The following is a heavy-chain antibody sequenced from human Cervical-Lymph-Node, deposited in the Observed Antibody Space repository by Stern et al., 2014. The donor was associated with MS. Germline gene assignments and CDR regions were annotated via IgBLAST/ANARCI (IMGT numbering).Heavy chain of an antibody. Sequence: QVQLVQSGAEVKKPGASVKVSCKASGDTFASYPIHWLRQAPGQGPVWMGIVHPPDGRTTYAQTFQGRVTMTRDTSTRTVYMELSSLRAEDTAMYFCANPLPYANWGQGTRVTVSS. J-gene: IGHJ1*01. V-gene: IGHV1-46*03. CDR3: ANPLPYAN. CDR2: VHPPDGRT. D-gene: IGHD4-17*01. CDR1: GDTFASYP.